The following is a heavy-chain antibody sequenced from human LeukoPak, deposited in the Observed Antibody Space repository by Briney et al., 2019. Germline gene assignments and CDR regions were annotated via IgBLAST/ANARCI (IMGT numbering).Heavy chain of an antibody. CDR3: SRGRDRSKAGDL. CDR2: IHPHGIF. D-gene: IGHD5-24*01. V-gene: IGHV4-34*01. Sequence: SETLSLTCDVSGGSCDDYYCSWIRQPPGKGLEWIGEIHPHGIFYYNSSLMSRVTISIDTSKSQFSLRLTSVIAADTAFYYCSRGRDRSKAGDLWGQGSLVTVSS. J-gene: IGHJ5*02. CDR1: GGSCDDYY.